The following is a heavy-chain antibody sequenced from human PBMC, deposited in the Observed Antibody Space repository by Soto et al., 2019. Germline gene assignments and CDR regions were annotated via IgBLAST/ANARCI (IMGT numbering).Heavy chain of an antibody. V-gene: IGHV3-23*01. J-gene: IGHJ6*03. CDR2: ISGSGGDT. Sequence: GGSLRLSCAASEFTFNNYAMSWVRQAPGKGLEWVSGISGSGGDTYYADSVKGRFTISRDNSKNTLDLQMNSLRAEDTAVYYCAKSTQERSASYYFYYYMDVWGKGTTVTVSS. CDR3: AKSTQERSASYYFYYYMDV. D-gene: IGHD1-1*01. CDR1: EFTFNNYA.